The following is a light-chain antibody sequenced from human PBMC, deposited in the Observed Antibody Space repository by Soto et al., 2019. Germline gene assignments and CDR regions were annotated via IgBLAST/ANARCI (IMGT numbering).Light chain of an antibody. J-gene: IGKJ1*01. CDR3: QHYNSYSEA. CDR1: QTISSW. Sequence: DIQMTQSPSTLSGSVGDRVTITFRASQTISSWLAGYQQKPGKAPKLLLYKASTLKSGVPSRFSGSGSGTAFTLTISSLQPDDFATYYCQHYNSYSEAFGHGTKVELK. CDR2: KAS. V-gene: IGKV1-5*03.